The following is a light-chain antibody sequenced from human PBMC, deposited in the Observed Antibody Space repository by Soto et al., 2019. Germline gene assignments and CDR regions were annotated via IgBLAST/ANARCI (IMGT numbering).Light chain of an antibody. V-gene: IGLV2-14*01. Sequence: QSALTQPASVSGSPGQSITISCTGTSSDVGAYNYVSWYQQHPGRAPKLVIYAVSSRPSGVSNRFSGSKSDNTASLTISGLQAEDEADYSCISYTNRRIYVFGTGTKLTVL. CDR1: SSDVGAYNY. CDR2: AVS. J-gene: IGLJ1*01. CDR3: ISYTNRRIYV.